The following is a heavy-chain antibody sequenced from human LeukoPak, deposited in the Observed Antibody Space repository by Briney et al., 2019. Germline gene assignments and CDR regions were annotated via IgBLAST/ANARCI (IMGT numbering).Heavy chain of an antibody. J-gene: IGHJ3*02. CDR3: ARLWATGPRKDAFDI. Sequence: HGESLKISCKGSGYSFTSYWIAWVRQMPGKGLESMGIIYPGDSDTRYSPSFQGQVTISADKSIASAYPQWSSLKASDTAMYYCARLWATGPRKDAFDIWGQGTMVTVSS. CDR1: GYSFTSYW. CDR2: IYPGDSDT. V-gene: IGHV5-51*01. D-gene: IGHD3-9*01.